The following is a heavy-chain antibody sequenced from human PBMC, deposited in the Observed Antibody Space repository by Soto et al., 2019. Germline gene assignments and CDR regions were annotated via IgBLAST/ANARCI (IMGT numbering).Heavy chain of an antibody. Sequence: EVQLVESGGDLVQRGGSLRLSCAASGFPFSSYWMHWVRHTPGTGLDWVARISGDGVTTYYADSVTGRFTVSRDNAKNTLSLQISGLRAEDTAVYYCAREYYGLLTGYYTDYWGQGTLVYFSS. D-gene: IGHD3-9*01. CDR2: ISGDGVTT. CDR1: GFPFSSYW. CDR3: AREYYGLLTGYYTDY. V-gene: IGHV3-74*01. J-gene: IGHJ4*02.